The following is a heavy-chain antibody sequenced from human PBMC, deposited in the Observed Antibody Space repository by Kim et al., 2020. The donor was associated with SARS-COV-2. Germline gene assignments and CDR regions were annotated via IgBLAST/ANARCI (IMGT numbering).Heavy chain of an antibody. J-gene: IGHJ6*01. V-gene: IGHV4-34*01. CDR3: AKRGVGSGYYSYYYGMDV. CDR2: INHSGST. CDR1: GGSFSGYY. D-gene: IGHD3-3*01. Sequence: SETLSLTCAVYGGSFSGYYWSWIRQPPGKGLEWIGEINHSGSTNYNPSLKSRVTISVDTSKNQFSLKLSSVTAADTAVYYCAKRGVGSGYYSYYYGMDV.